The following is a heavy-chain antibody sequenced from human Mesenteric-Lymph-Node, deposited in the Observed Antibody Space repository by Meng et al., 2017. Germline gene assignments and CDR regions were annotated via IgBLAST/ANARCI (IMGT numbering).Heavy chain of an antibody. D-gene: IGHD2-15*01. CDR3: AKGTLQYCNGDTCYPFDY. Sequence: GESLKISCAASGFTFTNYAMSWVRQVPGKGLECVAVITHDGAATAYANSVKGRFTISRDNSKNMFYLEMNSLGADDTAVYYCAKGTLQYCNGDTCYPFDYWGQGTLVTVSS. CDR1: GFTFTNYA. V-gene: IGHV3-23*01. J-gene: IGHJ4*02. CDR2: ITHDGAAT.